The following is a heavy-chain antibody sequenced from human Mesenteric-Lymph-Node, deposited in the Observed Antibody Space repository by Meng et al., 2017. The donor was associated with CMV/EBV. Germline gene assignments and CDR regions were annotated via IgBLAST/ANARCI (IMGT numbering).Heavy chain of an antibody. D-gene: IGHD3-10*01. CDR2: MSYDGSIE. J-gene: IGHJ4*02. V-gene: IGHV3-30*04. CDR1: EFTFRIYN. CDR3: ARGSKGVPDY. Sequence: GGSLRLSCAASEFTFRIYNMHWVRQAPGKGLEWVAVMSYDGSIEYYADSVKGRFTISRDNSNNTLYLQMSSLRIEDTALYYCARGSKGVPDYWGQGTLVTVSS.